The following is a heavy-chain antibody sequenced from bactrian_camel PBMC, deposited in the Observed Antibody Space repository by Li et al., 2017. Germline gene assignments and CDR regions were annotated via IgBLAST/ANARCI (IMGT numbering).Heavy chain of an antibody. V-gene: IGHV3S1*01. D-gene: IGHD3*01. CDR1: GLTVGRYC. J-gene: IGHJ4*01. CDR2: LFTDDGTT. CDR3: AAGLPGANRCSDH. Sequence: HVQLVESGGGSVQAGGSLTLSCVASGLTVGRYCMGWFRQAPGKERERLAHLFTDDGTTNYAGVAKARFTISQDSTKNVLYLKMRDMKVEDTAIYYCAAGLPGANRCSDHWGQGTQVTVS.